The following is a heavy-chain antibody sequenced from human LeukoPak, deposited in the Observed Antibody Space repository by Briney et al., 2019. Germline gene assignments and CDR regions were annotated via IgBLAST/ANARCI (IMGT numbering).Heavy chain of an antibody. CDR2: INPNSGNT. D-gene: IGHD6-19*01. J-gene: IGHJ4*02. CDR1: GYTFTGYY. V-gene: IGHV1-18*04. CDR3: ARARLGRPVDY. Sequence: GASVKVSCKASGYTFTGYYMHWVRQAPGQGLEWMGWINPNSGNTNYAQKLQGRVTMTTDTSTSTAYMELRSLRSDDTAVYYCARARLGRPVDYWGQGTLVTVSS.